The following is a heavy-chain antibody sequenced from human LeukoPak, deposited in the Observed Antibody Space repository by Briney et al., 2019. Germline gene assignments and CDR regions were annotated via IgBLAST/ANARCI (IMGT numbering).Heavy chain of an antibody. CDR3: AIEGGIAAAPHY. CDR2: IYYSGST. Sequence: SETLSLTCTVSGGSISSYYWSWIRQPPGKGLEWIGYIYYSGSTNYNPSLKSRVTISVDTSKNQFSLKLSSVTAADTAVYYCAIEGGIAAAPHYWGQGTLVTVSS. D-gene: IGHD6-13*01. J-gene: IGHJ4*02. V-gene: IGHV4-59*12. CDR1: GGSISSYY.